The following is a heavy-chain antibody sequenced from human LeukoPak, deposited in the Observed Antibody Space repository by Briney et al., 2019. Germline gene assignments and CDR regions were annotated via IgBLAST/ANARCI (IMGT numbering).Heavy chain of an antibody. V-gene: IGHV1-2*02. CDR1: GYTFTDYY. CDR3: ARGRDSGSRTFYFDY. CDR2: MSPISGGT. Sequence: ASVKVSCKASGYTFTDYYLHWMRQAPGQGLEWLAWMSPISGGTKYAQKFQGRVTLTRDTSISTAYMELSRLRSDDTAVYFCARGRDSGSRTFYFDYWGQGTLVTVSS. D-gene: IGHD1-26*01. J-gene: IGHJ4*02.